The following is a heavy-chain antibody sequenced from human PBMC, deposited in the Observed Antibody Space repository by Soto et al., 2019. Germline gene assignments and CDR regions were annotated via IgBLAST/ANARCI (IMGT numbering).Heavy chain of an antibody. J-gene: IGHJ3*02. CDR3: ARGGTYSSGWYGAFDI. Sequence: SVKPSCTASGGTYGSNAISWVRQAPGQGHEWMGGIIPIFGTANYAQKFQGRVTITADESTSTAYMELSSLRSEDTAVYYCARGGTYSSGWYGAFDIWGQGRLVTV. CDR1: GGTYGSNA. CDR2: IIPIFGTA. V-gene: IGHV1-69*01. D-gene: IGHD6-19*01.